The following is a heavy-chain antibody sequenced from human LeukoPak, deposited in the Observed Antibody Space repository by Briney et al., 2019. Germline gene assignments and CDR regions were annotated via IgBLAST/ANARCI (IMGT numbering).Heavy chain of an antibody. V-gene: IGHV3-21*01. Sequence: PGGSLRLSCAASGFTFSSYSMNWVRQAPGKRLEWVSSISISRTYIYYADSVKGRFTISRDNAKNSLYLQMNSLRAEDTAVYYCARSMGITGSWYYFDYWGQGTLVTVSS. CDR2: ISISRTYI. CDR1: GFTFSSYS. J-gene: IGHJ4*02. D-gene: IGHD2-8*02. CDR3: ARSMGITGSWYYFDY.